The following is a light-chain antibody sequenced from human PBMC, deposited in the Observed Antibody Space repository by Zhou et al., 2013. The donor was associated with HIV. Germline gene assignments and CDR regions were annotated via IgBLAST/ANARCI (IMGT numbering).Light chain of an antibody. CDR1: QSTSSY. Sequence: DTQMTQSPSSLSASVGDRVTITCRASQSTSSYLSWYQQKPGKAPKLLIYDASSLGSGVPSRFSGSGSGTDFTLTISCLQREDFAIYYCQQSYSIPWTFGQGTKVEIK. CDR3: QQSYSIPWT. V-gene: IGKV1-39*01. CDR2: DAS. J-gene: IGKJ1*01.